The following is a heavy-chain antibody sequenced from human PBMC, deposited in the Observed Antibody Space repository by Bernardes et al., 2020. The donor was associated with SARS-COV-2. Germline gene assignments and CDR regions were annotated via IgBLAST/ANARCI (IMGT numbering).Heavy chain of an antibody. CDR1: GSTFSNCA. D-gene: IGHD2-21*02. CDR3: ARVVSGPHVGADAFAV. CDR2: VNSAGTT. V-gene: IGHV3-23*01. J-gene: IGHJ3*01. Sequence: RGSLRPSCVSFGSTFSNCAMSCFRQSPGKGREWDSAVNSAGTTYYADSVRGRFTAARDNSKNTLYLQMCSLRSEDTAVYYCARVVSGPHVGADAFAVWGRGTTVTVSS.